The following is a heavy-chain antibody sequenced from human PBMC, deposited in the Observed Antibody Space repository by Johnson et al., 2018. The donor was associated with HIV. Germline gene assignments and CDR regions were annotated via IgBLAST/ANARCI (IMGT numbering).Heavy chain of an antibody. J-gene: IGHJ3*02. Sequence: VQLVESGGGVVQPGRSLRLSCAASGFTFDDYGMSWVRQAPGKGLEWVSVIYSGGSTYYADSVKGRFTISRDNSKNTLYLQMNSLRAEDTAVYYCARGAANDAFDIWGQGTMVTVSS. CDR2: IYSGGST. CDR3: ARGAANDAFDI. V-gene: IGHV3-66*01. CDR1: GFTFDDYG. D-gene: IGHD1-26*01.